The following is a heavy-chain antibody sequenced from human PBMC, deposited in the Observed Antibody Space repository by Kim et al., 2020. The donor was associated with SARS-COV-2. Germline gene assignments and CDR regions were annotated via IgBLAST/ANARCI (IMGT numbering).Heavy chain of an antibody. J-gene: IGHJ4*02. CDR2: IFRGGST. CDR1: GLTVSSNN. CDR3: ARDPVADGYSFFDY. D-gene: IGHD4-4*01. V-gene: IGHV3-53*01. Sequence: GGSLRLSCAASGLTVSSNNMTWIRQAPGKGLAWVSFIFRGGSTYYAASVQSRFTISRDSSKNTLSLQMNTLTSEDTAIYYCARDPVADGYSFFDYWGQGTLVTVSS.